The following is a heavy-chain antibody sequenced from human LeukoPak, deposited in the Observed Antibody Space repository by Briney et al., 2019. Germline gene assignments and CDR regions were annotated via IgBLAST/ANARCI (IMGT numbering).Heavy chain of an antibody. CDR2: VNGNGDTT. D-gene: IGHD3-9*01. J-gene: IGHJ4*02. CDR3: VGDQVDDTGYLR. CDR1: GFIFTNYT. Sequence: PGGSLRLSCSASGFIFTNYTMYWVRQAPGKGLEFVSVVNGNGDTTYYTDSVKGRFTISRDNSKNTLYLQMSSLRAEDTAVYYCVGDQVDDTGYLRWGQGTRVTVSA. V-gene: IGHV3-64D*06.